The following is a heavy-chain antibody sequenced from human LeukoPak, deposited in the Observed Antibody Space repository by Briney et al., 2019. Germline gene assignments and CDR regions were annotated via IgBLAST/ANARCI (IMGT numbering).Heavy chain of an antibody. D-gene: IGHD1-7*01. V-gene: IGHV4-34*01. CDR3: ARDGGRYNWNYGDWYFDL. Sequence: SETLSLTCAVYGGSFSGYYWSWLRQPPGKGLEWIGEINHSGSTNYNPSLKSRVTISVDTSKNQFSLKLSSVTAADTAVYYCARDGGRYNWNYGDWYFDLWGRGTLVTVSS. J-gene: IGHJ2*01. CDR1: GGSFSGYY. CDR2: INHSGST.